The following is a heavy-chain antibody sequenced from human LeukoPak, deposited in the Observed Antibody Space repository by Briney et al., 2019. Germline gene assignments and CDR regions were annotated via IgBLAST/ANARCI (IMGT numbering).Heavy chain of an antibody. V-gene: IGHV3-23*01. J-gene: IGHJ4*02. CDR3: AKSRGESRGASNY. CDR2: ISGSGDTT. CDR1: GFTFSSYA. D-gene: IGHD1-26*01. Sequence: TGGSLRLSCAASGFTFSSYAMNWVRQAPGKGVAWVSFISGSGDTTYYADSVKGRFTISRDSSKNTLYLQMNSLRAEDTAVYYCAKSRGESRGASNYWGQGTLVTVSS.